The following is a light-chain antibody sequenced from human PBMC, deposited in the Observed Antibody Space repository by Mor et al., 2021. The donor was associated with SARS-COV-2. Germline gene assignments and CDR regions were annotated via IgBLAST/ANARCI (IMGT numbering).Light chain of an antibody. CDR3: ASWDDSLNGHAV. CDR1: SSNIGDNT. Sequence: GVAISCSGSSSNIGDNTVNWYQQFPGTAPKLLIYSDNKRPSGVPDRFSGSKSGTSASLAISGLQSEDEADYYCASWDDSLNGHAVFGGGT. V-gene: IGLV1-44*01. J-gene: IGLJ3*02. CDR2: SDN.